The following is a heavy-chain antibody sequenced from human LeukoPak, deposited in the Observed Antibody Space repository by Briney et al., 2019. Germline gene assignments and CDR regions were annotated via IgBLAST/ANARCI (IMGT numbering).Heavy chain of an antibody. Sequence: PGRSLRLSCAASGFIFYDYAMHWVRQAPGKGLEWVSGISWNSVRLGYEDSVKGRFTISRDNAKNSLYLQMNSLRAEDTALYYCATDIGYYGSGAYYHDPSYYYGMDVWGQGTTVTVSS. J-gene: IGHJ6*02. CDR1: GFIFYDYA. V-gene: IGHV3-9*01. CDR3: ATDIGYYGSGAYYHDPSYYYGMDV. CDR2: ISWNSVRL. D-gene: IGHD3-10*01.